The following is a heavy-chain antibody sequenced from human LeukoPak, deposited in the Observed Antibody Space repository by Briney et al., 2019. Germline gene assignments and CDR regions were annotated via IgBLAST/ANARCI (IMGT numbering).Heavy chain of an antibody. CDR2: ISSSSSYI. V-gene: IGHV3-21*01. CDR1: GFTFSSYS. D-gene: IGHD3-9*01. J-gene: IGHJ3*02. CDR3: ARDRGDIRGDAFDI. Sequence: GGSLRLSCAASGFTFSSYSMNWVRQAPGKGLEWVSSISSSSSYIYYADSVKGRFTISRDNAKNSLYLQMNSLRAENTAVYYCARDRGDIRGDAFDIWGQGTMVTVSS.